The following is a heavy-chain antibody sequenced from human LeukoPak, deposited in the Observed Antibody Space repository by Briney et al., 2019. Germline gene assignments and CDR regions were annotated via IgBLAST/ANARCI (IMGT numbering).Heavy chain of an antibody. Sequence: ASVTVSCTASGGTFSSYAISWVRQAPGQGLEWMGGIIPIFGTATYAQKFQGRVTITTAESTSTAYMELSSIRSEDTAVYYCARDTLDAFDIWGQGKMVTVSS. CDR2: IIPIFGTA. CDR3: ARDTLDAFDI. D-gene: IGHD3-16*01. CDR1: GGTFSSYA. J-gene: IGHJ3*02. V-gene: IGHV1-69*05.